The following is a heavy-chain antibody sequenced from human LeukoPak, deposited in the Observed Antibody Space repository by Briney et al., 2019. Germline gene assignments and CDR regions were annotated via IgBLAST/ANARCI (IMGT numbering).Heavy chain of an antibody. D-gene: IGHD2-15*01. J-gene: IGHJ4*02. CDR3: ARGPIYCSGGSCYPSYFDY. V-gene: IGHV3-21*01. Sequence: GGSLRLSCAASGFAVSSNHMNWVRQAPGKGLEWVSSISSSSSYIYYADSVKGRFTISRDNAKNSLYLQMNSLRAEDTAVYYCARGPIYCSGGSCYPSYFDYWGQGTLVTVSS. CDR1: GFAVSSNH. CDR2: ISSSSSYI.